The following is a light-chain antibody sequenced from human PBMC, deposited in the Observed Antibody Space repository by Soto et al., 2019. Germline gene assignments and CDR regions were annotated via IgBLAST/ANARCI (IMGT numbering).Light chain of an antibody. CDR3: RRYGSSPRT. J-gene: IGKJ1*01. CDR2: GAS. Sequence: EIVLTQSPGTLSLSPGERATLSCRASQSIRSNYVAWYQQKPGQGPRLLIYGASSRATGIPDRFSGSGSGTDSPLTTRRREPKVLEMYYSRRYGSSPRTLGKGTKGNI. V-gene: IGKV3-20*01. CDR1: QSIRSNY.